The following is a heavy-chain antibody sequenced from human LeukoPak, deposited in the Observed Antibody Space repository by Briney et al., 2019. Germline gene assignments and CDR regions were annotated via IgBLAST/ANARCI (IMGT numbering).Heavy chain of an antibody. J-gene: IGHJ4*02. CDR2: ISSSSSTI. Sequence: GGSLRLSCAASGFTFSSYSMNWVRQAPGKGLEWVSYISSSSSTIYYADSVKGRFTISRDNAKNSLYLQMNSLRAEDTAVYFCARVAGVNYDFWSGYLGQYYFDYWGQGTLVTVSS. V-gene: IGHV3-48*01. CDR3: ARVAGVNYDFWSGYLGQYYFDY. D-gene: IGHD3-3*01. CDR1: GFTFSSYS.